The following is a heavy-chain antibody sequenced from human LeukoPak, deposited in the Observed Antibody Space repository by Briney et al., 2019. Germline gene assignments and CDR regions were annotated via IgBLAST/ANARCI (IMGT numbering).Heavy chain of an antibody. CDR2: IHPHGIF. J-gene: IGHJ4*02. Sequence: SETLSLTCDVSGGSCDDYYCSWIRQPPGKGLEWIGEIHPHGIFYYNSSLMSRVTISIDTSNSQFSLRLTSVTAADTAFYCARGRDRSKAGDHWGQGSLVTVSS. CDR3: ARGRDRSKAGDH. V-gene: IGHV4-34*01. D-gene: IGHD5-24*01. CDR1: GGSCDDYY.